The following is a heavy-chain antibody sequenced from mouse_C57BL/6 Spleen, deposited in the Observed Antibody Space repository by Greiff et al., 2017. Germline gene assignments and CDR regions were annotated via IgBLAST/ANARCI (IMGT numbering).Heavy chain of an antibody. D-gene: IGHD4-1*01. J-gene: IGHJ3*01. CDR2: IYPRSGNT. V-gene: IGHV1-81*01. CDR1: GYTFTSYG. Sequence: QVQLKQSGAELARPGASVKLSCKASGYTFTSYGISWVKQRTGQGLEWIGEIYPRSGNTYYNEKFKGKATLTADKSSSTAYMELRSLTSEDSAVYFCARKPTGTGAVAYWGQGTLVTVSA. CDR3: ARKPTGTGAVAY.